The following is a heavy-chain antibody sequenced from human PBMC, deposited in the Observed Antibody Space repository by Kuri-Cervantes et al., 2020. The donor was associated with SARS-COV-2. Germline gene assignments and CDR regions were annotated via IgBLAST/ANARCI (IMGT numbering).Heavy chain of an antibody. D-gene: IGHD3-10*01. CDR3: ARLYYYGSGSPYYFDY. V-gene: IGHV2-5*02. Sequence: SGPTLVKPTQTLTLTCTFSGFSLSTSGVGVGWIRQPPGKALEWLALIYWDDDKRYSPSLKSRLTITKDTSKNQAVLTMTNMDPVDTATYYCARLYYYGSGSPYYFDYWGQGTLVTVSS. J-gene: IGHJ4*02. CDR2: IYWDDDK. CDR1: GFSLSTSGVG.